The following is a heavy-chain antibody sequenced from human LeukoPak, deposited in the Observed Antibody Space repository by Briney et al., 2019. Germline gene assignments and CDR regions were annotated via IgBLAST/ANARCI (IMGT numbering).Heavy chain of an antibody. D-gene: IGHD3-10*02. CDR1: GFTFDAYG. J-gene: IGHJ6*04. Sequence: GGSLRLSCAASGFTFDAYGMSWVRQAPGKGLEWVSSISSSSRFIYYADSVKGRFTISRDNAKNSLYLQMNSLRAEDTAVYYCAELGITMIGGVWGKGTTVTISS. V-gene: IGHV3-21*01. CDR2: ISSSSRFI. CDR3: AELGITMIGGV.